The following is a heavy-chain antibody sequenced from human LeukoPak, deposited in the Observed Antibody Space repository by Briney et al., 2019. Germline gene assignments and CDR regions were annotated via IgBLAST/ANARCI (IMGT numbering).Heavy chain of an antibody. D-gene: IGHD3-22*01. J-gene: IGHJ4*02. Sequence: SETLSLTCTVSGDSIRSDSYYWGWIRQPPGKGLEWIGNIYYGGSTYYNPSLKSRVTISVDTSKNQFSLKLSSVTAADTAVYYCARVPHSSGYRVDYWGQGTLVTVSS. V-gene: IGHV4-39*07. CDR1: GDSIRSDSYY. CDR3: ARVPHSSGYRVDY. CDR2: IYYGGST.